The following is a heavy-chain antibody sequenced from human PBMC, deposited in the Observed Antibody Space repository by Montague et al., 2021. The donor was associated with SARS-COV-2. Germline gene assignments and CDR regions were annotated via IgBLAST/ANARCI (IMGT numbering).Heavy chain of an antibody. V-gene: IGHV4-34*01. Sequence: SETLSLTCAVYGESFSGYFWTWIRQSPGRGLEWIAEINDGGTTSXNWSLRSRVTISVDASKSQFSLQLRSVSVADTGVYYCARWDPQTLTLIGLRGKSASDYWGQGTLVTVSS. CDR3: ARWDPQTLTLIGLRGKSASDY. CDR1: GESFSGYF. D-gene: IGHD4-23*01. CDR2: INDGGTT. J-gene: IGHJ4*02.